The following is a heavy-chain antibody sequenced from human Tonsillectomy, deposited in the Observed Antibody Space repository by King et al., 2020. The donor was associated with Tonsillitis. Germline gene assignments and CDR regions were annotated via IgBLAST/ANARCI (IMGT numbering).Heavy chain of an antibody. CDR1: GTSIDSYY. CDR3: ARAKYYSGDFRP. CDR2: VYYTGST. Sequence: PSGALSLTCSVPGTSIDSYYWNWVRQAPGKGLEWIGNVYYTGSTTYNPSLQSRITISVDESKKQVSLTLTSVTPADTAVYYCARAKYYSGDFRPWGQGILVTVSS. V-gene: IGHV4-59*13. J-gene: IGHJ5*02. D-gene: IGHD3-10*01.